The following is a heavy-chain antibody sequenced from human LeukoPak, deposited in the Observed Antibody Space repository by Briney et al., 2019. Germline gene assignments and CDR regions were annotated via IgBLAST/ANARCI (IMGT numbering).Heavy chain of an antibody. J-gene: IGHJ4*02. CDR2: INPNTGGS. V-gene: IGHV1-2*02. D-gene: IGHD1-26*01. Sequence: GASVKVSCKASGYTFTDYYMHWVRQAPGQGLEWMGWINPNTGGSNSAQKFQGRVTMTRDTSISTAYMELSRLTSDDTAVYYCARGGVGATSFDYWGQGTLVTVSS. CDR1: GYTFTDYY. CDR3: ARGGVGATSFDY.